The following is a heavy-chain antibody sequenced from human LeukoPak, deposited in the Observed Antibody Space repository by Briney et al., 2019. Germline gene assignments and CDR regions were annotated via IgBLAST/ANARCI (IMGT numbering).Heavy chain of an antibody. CDR1: GDSVSSNNAA. D-gene: IGHD6-19*01. Sequence: SQTLSLTCAISGDSVSSNNAAWNWIRQSPSRGLEWLGRTYYRSKWYNDYAVSVRSRITINPDTSKNQFSLQLNSVTPEDTAVYYCVGSGSPLGDSWGQGTLVTVSS. CDR2: TYYRSKWYN. CDR3: VGSGSPLGDS. V-gene: IGHV6-1*01. J-gene: IGHJ4*02.